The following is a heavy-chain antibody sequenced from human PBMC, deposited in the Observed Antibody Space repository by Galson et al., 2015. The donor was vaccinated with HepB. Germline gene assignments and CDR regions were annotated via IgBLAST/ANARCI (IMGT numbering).Heavy chain of an antibody. CDR2: INPSGGST. CDR1: GYTFTSYY. Sequence: SVKVSCKASGYTFTSYYMHWVRQAPGQGLEWMGIINPSGGSTSYAQKFQGRVSMTRDTSTSTVYMELSSLTSDDTAVYYCARDPSNTSGRWVYLDYWGQGTLVTVSS. V-gene: IGHV1-46*01. J-gene: IGHJ4*02. D-gene: IGHD6-19*01. CDR3: ARDPSNTSGRWVYLDY.